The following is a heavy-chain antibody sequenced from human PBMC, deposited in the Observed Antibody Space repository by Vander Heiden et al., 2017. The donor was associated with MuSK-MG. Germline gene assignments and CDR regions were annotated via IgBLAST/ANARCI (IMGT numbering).Heavy chain of an antibody. D-gene: IGHD6-13*01. CDR3: ARRPYSSSWYGLDY. CDR1: GFTCSSSW. CDR2: IKQDGSEK. V-gene: IGHV3-7*01. Sequence: EVQLVDSGGGLVQPGGSLRSYCAASGFTCSSSWMSWVRQAPGKGLEWVANIKQDGSEKYYVDSVKGRFTISRDNAKNSLYLQMNSLRAEDTAVYYCARRPYSSSWYGLDYWGQGTLVTVSS. J-gene: IGHJ4*02.